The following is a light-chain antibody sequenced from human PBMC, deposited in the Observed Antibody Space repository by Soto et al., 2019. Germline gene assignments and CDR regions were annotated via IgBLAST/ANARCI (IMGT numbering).Light chain of an antibody. CDR3: XQYGSSPFT. CDR2: GAS. CDR1: QSVSSNY. Sequence: EIVLTQSPGTLSLSPGERATLSCRASQSVSSNYLTWYQQKPGQAPRLLIYGASSRATGIPDRFSGSGSGXXXXXXIXXXXPXXFXVXYXXQYGSSPFTFGPGTKVDIK. J-gene: IGKJ3*01. V-gene: IGKV3-20*01.